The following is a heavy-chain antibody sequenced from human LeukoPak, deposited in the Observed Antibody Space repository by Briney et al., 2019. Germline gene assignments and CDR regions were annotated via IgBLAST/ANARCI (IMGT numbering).Heavy chain of an antibody. Sequence: SETLSLTCTVSGGSISSGGYYWSWIRQHPGKGLEWIVYIYYSGSTYYNPSLKSRVTISVDTSKNQFSLKLSSVTAADTAVYYCASLSGLRREMELWFDPWGQGTLVTVSS. CDR1: GGSISSGGYY. D-gene: IGHD5-24*01. CDR3: ASLSGLRREMELWFDP. J-gene: IGHJ5*02. V-gene: IGHV4-31*03. CDR2: IYYSGST.